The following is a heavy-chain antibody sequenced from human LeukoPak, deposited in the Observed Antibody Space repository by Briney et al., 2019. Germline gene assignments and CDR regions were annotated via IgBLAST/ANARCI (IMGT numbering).Heavy chain of an antibody. D-gene: IGHD3-22*01. V-gene: IGHV3-11*04. CDR1: GFTFSDYY. CDR2: ISSSGGTI. J-gene: IGHJ4*02. Sequence: PGGSLRLSCAASGFTFSDYYMSWIRQAPGKGLEWVSYISSSGGTIDYADSVKGRFTISRDNSKNTLYLQMNSLRAEDTAVYYCARDDYYYDSSGYYMDYWGQGTLVTVSS. CDR3: ARDDYYYDSSGYYMDY.